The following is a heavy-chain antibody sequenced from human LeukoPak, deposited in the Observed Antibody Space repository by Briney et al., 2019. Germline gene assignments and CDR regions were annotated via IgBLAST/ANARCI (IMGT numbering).Heavy chain of an antibody. CDR2: IYYSEST. CDR1: GGSISSSSYY. J-gene: IGHJ3*02. Sequence: PSETLSLTCTVSGGSISSSSYYWGWIRQPPGKGLEWIGSIYYSESTYYNPSLKSRVTISVDTSKNQFSLKLSSVTAADTAVYYCARGPQGLVTDDAFDIWGQGTMVTVSS. CDR3: ARGPQGLVTDDAFDI. D-gene: IGHD6-19*01. V-gene: IGHV4-39*01.